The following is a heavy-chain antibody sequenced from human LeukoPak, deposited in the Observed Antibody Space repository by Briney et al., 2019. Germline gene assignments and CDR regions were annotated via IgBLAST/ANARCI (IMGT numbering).Heavy chain of an antibody. V-gene: IGHV3-7*01. Sequence: PGGSLRLSCAASGFTFSSYWMSWLRQAPGKGLEWVANIKQDGSEKYYVDSVKGRSTISKDNAKNSLYLQMNSLRAEDTAVYYCTTEGFTGSYYYFDYWGQGTLVTVSS. CDR3: TTEGFTGSYYYFDY. J-gene: IGHJ4*02. CDR1: GFTFSSYW. D-gene: IGHD1-26*01. CDR2: IKQDGSEK.